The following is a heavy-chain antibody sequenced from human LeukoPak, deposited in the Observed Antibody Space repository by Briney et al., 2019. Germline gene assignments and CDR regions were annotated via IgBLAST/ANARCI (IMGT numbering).Heavy chain of an antibody. J-gene: IGHJ6*02. CDR1: GGSISSSFW. CDR2: IYHTGST. CDR3: ARDWVCSSTSCYWLGGYYYYGMDV. Sequence: PSETLSLTCAVSGGSISSSFWWSWVRQPPGKGLEWIGEIYHTGSTNYTPSLKSRVTISVDKSKNQFSLKLSSVTAADTAVYYCARDWVCSSTSCYWLGGYYYYGMDVWGQGTTVTVSS. V-gene: IGHV4-4*02. D-gene: IGHD2-2*01.